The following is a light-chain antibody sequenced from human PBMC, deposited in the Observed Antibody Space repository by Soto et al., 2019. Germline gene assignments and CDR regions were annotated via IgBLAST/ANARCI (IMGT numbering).Light chain of an antibody. Sequence: DIQMAQSPSTLSGSVGDRVTITCRASQTISSRLAWYQQKPGKAPKLLIYKASTLKSGVPSRFSASGSGTEFTLTISSLQPDDFATYYYQHYNSFSEALGQGTKVELK. J-gene: IGKJ1*01. V-gene: IGKV1-5*03. CDR1: QTISSR. CDR2: KAS. CDR3: QHYNSFSEA.